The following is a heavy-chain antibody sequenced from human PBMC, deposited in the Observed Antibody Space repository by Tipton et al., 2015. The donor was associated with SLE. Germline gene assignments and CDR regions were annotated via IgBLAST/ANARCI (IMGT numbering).Heavy chain of an antibody. D-gene: IGHD3/OR15-3a*01. CDR3: ARRADWWYFDL. V-gene: IGHV4-59*11. Sequence: TLSLTCTVSGGSISSHYWGWIRPPPGKGLEWIGTVYHSGSASYNPSLKSRVTISVDTSKNHFSLKLSSVTAADTAVYYCARRADWWYFDLWGRGTLVTVSS. CDR1: GGSISSHY. CDR2: VYHSGSA. J-gene: IGHJ2*01.